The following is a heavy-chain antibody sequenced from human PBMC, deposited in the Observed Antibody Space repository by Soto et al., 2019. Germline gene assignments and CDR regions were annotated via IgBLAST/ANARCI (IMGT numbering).Heavy chain of an antibody. D-gene: IGHD3-16*01. J-gene: IGHJ5*02. V-gene: IGHV2-5*02. Sequence: QITLKESGPTLVKPTQTLTLTCTFSGFSLTTRGVGVGWIRQPPGKALQCLALIYWDDDQRYSPSLQSRLSNTKDTSKNQVVLTMTNVDPVDKATYYCAHIPNYYQYDWFDPWGQGTLVSVSS. CDR2: IYWDDDQ. CDR1: GFSLTTRGVG. CDR3: AHIPNYYQYDWFDP.